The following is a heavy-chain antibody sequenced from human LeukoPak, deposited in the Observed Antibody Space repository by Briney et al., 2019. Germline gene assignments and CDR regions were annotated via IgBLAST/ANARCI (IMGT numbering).Heavy chain of an antibody. CDR3: ARVIDYSSSPNWFDP. J-gene: IGHJ5*02. V-gene: IGHV4-34*01. CDR1: GGSFSGYY. Sequence: SETLSLTCAVYGGSFSGYYWSWIRQPPGKGLEWIGEINHSGSTNYNPSLKSRVTISVDTSKNQFSLKLSFVTAADTAVYYCARVIDYSSSPNWFDPWGQGTLVTVSS. D-gene: IGHD6-6*01. CDR2: INHSGST.